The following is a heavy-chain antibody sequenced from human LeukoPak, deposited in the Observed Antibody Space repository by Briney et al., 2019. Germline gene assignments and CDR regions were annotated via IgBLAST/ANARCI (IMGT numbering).Heavy chain of an antibody. CDR1: GYTFTSYY. J-gene: IGHJ4*02. CDR3: ARSRITMVRGVIRGSCFDY. Sequence: PGASVKVSCKASGYTFTSYYMHWVRQAPGQGLEWMGIINPSGGSTSYAQKFQGRVTMTRDTSTSTVYMELSSLRSEDTAAYYCARSRITMVRGVIRGSCFDYWGQGTLVTVSS. CDR2: INPSGGST. D-gene: IGHD3-10*01. V-gene: IGHV1-46*01.